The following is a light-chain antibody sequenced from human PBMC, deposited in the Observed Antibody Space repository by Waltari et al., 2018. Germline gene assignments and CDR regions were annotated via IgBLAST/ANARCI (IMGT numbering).Light chain of an antibody. CDR3: LISYSGVGV. CDR1: AGAVTSGLY. V-gene: IGLV7-46*01. Sequence: QAVVTQEPSLTVSPGGTVTLTCGSSAGAVTSGLYPYWFQQKPCQAPRTLFYDTSNKHSCTPARFSGSLLGGKAALTLSGAQPEDEAEYYCLISYSGVGVFGGGTKLTVL. CDR2: DTS. J-gene: IGLJ3*02.